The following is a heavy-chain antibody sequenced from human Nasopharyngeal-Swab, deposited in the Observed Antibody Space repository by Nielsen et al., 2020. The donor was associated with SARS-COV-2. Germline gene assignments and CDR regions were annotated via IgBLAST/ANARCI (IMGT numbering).Heavy chain of an antibody. J-gene: IGHJ4*02. CDR3: AKDPYYDFWSGYYFDY. Sequence: GGSLRLSCAASGFIFRNYAMSWVRQAPGKGLEWVSGIGGDGGDTDYADTVKGRFTMSRDNSRNMLYLQMNSLRAEDTAVYYCAKDPYYDFWSGYYFDYWGQGTLVTVSS. CDR2: IGGDGGDT. V-gene: IGHV3-23*01. D-gene: IGHD3-3*01. CDR1: GFIFRNYA.